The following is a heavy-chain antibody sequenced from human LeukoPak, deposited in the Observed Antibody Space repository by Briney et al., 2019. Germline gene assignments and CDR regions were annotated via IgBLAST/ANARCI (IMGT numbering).Heavy chain of an antibody. D-gene: IGHD2-2*01. Sequence: SETLSLTCTVSGGSISSGSYYWSWIRQPDGKGLEWIGRIYTSGSTNYNPSLKSRVTISVDTSKNQFSLKLSSVTAADTAVYYCARTYVPPWYFDLWGRGTLLTVSS. CDR2: IYTSGST. J-gene: IGHJ2*01. CDR3: ARTYVPPWYFDL. V-gene: IGHV4-61*02. CDR1: GGSISSGSYY.